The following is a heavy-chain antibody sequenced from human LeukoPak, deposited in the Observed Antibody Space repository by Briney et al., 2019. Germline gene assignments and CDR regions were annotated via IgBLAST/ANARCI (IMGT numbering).Heavy chain of an antibody. CDR1: GFTFSSYG. V-gene: IGHV3-30*02. J-gene: IGHJ4*02. CDR3: AKGMKQLDSPIDY. D-gene: IGHD6-13*01. CDR2: IRYDGSNK. Sequence: GGSLRLSCAASGFTFSSYGMHWVRQAPGKGLEWVAFIRYDGSNKYYADSVKGRFTISRDNSKNTLYLQMNSLRAEDTAVYYCAKGMKQLDSPIDYWGQGTLVTVSS.